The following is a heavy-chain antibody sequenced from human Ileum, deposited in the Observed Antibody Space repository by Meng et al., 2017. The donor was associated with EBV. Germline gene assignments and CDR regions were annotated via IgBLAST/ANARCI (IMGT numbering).Heavy chain of an antibody. D-gene: IGHD2-15*01. CDR2: IYYSGST. J-gene: IGHJ4*02. CDR3: ARELMYCSGGSCYPFDY. CDR1: GGSISSSSYY. V-gene: IGHV4-39*07. Sequence: QKGSGPGLVKPSEPLSLTCTVSGGSISSSSYYWGWIRQPPGKGLEWIGSIYYSGSTYYNPSLKSRVTISVDTSKNQFSLKLSSVTAADTAVYYCARELMYCSGGSCYPFDYWGQGTLVTVSS.